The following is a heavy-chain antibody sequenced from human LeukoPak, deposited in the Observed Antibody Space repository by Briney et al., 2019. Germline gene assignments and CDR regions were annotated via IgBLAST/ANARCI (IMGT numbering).Heavy chain of an antibody. CDR3: ARTDYYGSGSLRFDP. CDR2: INHSGST. V-gene: IGHV4-34*01. J-gene: IGHJ5*02. Sequence: SETLSLTCAVYGGSFSGYYWSWIRQPPGKGLEWIGEINHSGSTNYNPPLKSRVTISVDTSKNQFSLKLSSVTAADTTVYYCARTDYYGSGSLRFDPWGQGTLVTVSS. CDR1: GGSFSGYY. D-gene: IGHD3-10*01.